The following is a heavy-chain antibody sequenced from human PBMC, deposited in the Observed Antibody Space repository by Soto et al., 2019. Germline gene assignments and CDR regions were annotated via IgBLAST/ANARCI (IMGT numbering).Heavy chain of an antibody. CDR2: IYHSGSI. J-gene: IGHJ5*02. CDR1: GGSISSGGYS. D-gene: IGHD3-10*01. CDR3: ARIITMVRGVLWFDP. V-gene: IGHV4-30-2*01. Sequence: SETLSLTCAVSGGSISSGGYSWSWIRQPPGKGLEWIWYIYHSGSIYYNPSLKSRVTISVDRFKNQFSLKLSSVTAADTAVYYCARIITMVRGVLWFDPWGQGTLVTVSS.